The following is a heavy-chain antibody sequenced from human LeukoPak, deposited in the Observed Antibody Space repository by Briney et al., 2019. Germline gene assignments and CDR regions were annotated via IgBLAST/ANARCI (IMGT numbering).Heavy chain of an antibody. D-gene: IGHD4-17*01. Sequence: GASVKVSCKASGYTFTSYGISWVQQAPGQGLEWMGWISAYNGNTNYARKLQGRVTMTTDTSTSTAYMGLRSLRSDDTAVYYCARDLMNLSLYGRTPLDYWGQGTLVTVSS. CDR3: ARDLMNLSLYGRTPLDY. CDR2: ISAYNGNT. J-gene: IGHJ4*02. CDR1: GYTFTSYG. V-gene: IGHV1-18*01.